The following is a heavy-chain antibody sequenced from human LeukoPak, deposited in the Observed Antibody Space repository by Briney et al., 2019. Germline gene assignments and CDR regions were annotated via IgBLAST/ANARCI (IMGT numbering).Heavy chain of an antibody. D-gene: IGHD6-6*01. Sequence: SETLSLTCTVSGGSISSYYWSWIRQPPGKGLEWIGRIYTSGSTNYNPSLKSRVTMSVDTSKNQFSLKLSSVTAADTAVYYCARCPAPSSSVRYFDLWGRGTLVTVSS. V-gene: IGHV4-4*07. J-gene: IGHJ2*01. CDR2: IYTSGST. CDR1: GGSISSYY. CDR3: ARCPAPSSSVRYFDL.